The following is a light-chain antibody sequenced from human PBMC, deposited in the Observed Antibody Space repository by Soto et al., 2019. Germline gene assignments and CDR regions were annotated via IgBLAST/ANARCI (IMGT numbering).Light chain of an antibody. Sequence: IVLTQSPGTLSLSPGDRATLSCRASQTVTNNYLAWYQQKPGQAPRLLLFGASIRDTGIPDRFSGSGSGTDFTLTISRLEPEDFAVYHCQQYGSSPTTFGQGTKVDNK. J-gene: IGKJ1*01. CDR1: QTVTNNY. CDR3: QQYGSSPTT. V-gene: IGKV3-20*01. CDR2: GAS.